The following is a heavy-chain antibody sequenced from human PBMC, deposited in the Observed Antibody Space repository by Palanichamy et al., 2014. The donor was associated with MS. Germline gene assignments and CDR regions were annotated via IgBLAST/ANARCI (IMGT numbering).Heavy chain of an antibody. J-gene: IGHJ3*02. CDR2: INWNSGNI. CDR1: GFRFDDFA. V-gene: IGHV3-9*03. D-gene: IGHD1-14*01. CDR3: VKGVGGSGDHDAFDI. Sequence: SGKSLRLSCAASGFRFDDFAMHWIRQVPGQGLDWVSGINWNSGNIHYADSVKGRFIMSRDNAKKSLYLQMNSLRVEDMALYFCVKGVGGSGDHDAFDIWGRGTMVTVSS.